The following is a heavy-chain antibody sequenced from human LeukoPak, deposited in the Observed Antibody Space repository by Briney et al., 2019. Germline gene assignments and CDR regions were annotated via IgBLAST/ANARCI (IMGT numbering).Heavy chain of an antibody. D-gene: IGHD2-15*01. CDR3: ARDVCSGGSCYSGTFDY. V-gene: IGHV1-2*02. Sequence: ASVKVSCKASGYTSTGYYMHWVRQAPGQGLEWMGWINPNSGGTNYAQKFQGRVTMTRDTSISTAYMELSRLRSDDTAVYYCARDVCSGGSCYSGTFDYWGQGTLVTVSS. CDR1: GYTSTGYY. J-gene: IGHJ4*02. CDR2: INPNSGGT.